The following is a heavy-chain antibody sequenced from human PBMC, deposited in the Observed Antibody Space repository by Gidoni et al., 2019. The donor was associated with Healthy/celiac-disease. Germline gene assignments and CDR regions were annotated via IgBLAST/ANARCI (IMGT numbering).Heavy chain of an antibody. CDR1: GFTFSNAW. Sequence: EVQLVESGGGLVKPGGSLRLSCAASGFTFSNAWMSWVRQAPGKGLEWVGRIKSKTDGGTTDYAAPVKGRFTISRDDSKNTLYLQMNSLKTEDTAVYYCTTCLAAGIPNDYWGQGTLVTVSS. V-gene: IGHV3-15*01. CDR3: TTCLAAGIPNDY. D-gene: IGHD6-13*01. CDR2: IKSKTDGGTT. J-gene: IGHJ4*02.